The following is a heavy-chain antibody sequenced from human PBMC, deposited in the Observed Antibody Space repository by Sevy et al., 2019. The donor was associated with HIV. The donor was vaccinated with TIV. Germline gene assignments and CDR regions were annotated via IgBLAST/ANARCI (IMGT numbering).Heavy chain of an antibody. CDR3: VIGDTPRLTVSGTRLKDQSLNYFHF. V-gene: IGHV1-24*01. CDR2: FVPEDGEI. D-gene: IGHD2-2*01. J-gene: IGHJ4*02. CDR1: GYTLSEVS. Sequence: ASVKVSCKVPGYTLSEVSMHWVRQAPGKGLEWMGGFVPEDGEIVYAQNFQGRVNVAEDTLTDTAYLEVTNLRSEDTATYFCVIGDTPRLTVSGTRLKDQSLNYFHFWGQGTLVTVSS.